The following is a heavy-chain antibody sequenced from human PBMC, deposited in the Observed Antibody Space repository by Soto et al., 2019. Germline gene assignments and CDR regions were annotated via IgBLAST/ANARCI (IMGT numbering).Heavy chain of an antibody. J-gene: IGHJ6*02. CDR3: AKDGGGGQWLTFYGMDV. CDR1: GFTFSSYG. V-gene: IGHV3-30*18. CDR2: ISYDGSNK. D-gene: IGHD6-19*01. Sequence: QVQLVESGGGVVQPGRSLRLSCAASGFTFSSYGMHWVRQAPGKGLEGVAVISYDGSNKYYEDSVKGRFTISRGNSKNTLYLQMNSLRAEDTAVYYCAKDGGGGQWLTFYGMDVWGQGTTVTVSS.